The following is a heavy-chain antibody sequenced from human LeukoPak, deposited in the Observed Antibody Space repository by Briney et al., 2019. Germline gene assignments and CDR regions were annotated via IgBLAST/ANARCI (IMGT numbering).Heavy chain of an antibody. CDR3: AREKAVAGGFDY. CDR1: GFTFSNYW. CDR2: IKQDGSEK. J-gene: IGHJ4*02. V-gene: IGHV3-7*01. Sequence: GGSLRLSCTTSGFTFSNYWMNWVRQTPGKGLEWVANIKQDGSEKYYVDSVKGRFTISRDNAKNSLYLQMNSLRAEDTAVYYCAREKAVAGGFDYWGQGTLVTVSS. D-gene: IGHD6-19*01.